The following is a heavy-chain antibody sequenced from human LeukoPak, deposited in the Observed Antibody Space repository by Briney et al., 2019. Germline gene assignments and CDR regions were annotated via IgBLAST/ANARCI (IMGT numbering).Heavy chain of an antibody. V-gene: IGHV3-23*01. D-gene: IGHD5/OR15-5a*01. J-gene: IGHJ4*02. CDR1: GFTFSTYG. Sequence: GRSLRLSCAASGFTFSTYGMSWVRQAPGMGLEWVSSISNNGGDTYYADSVKGRLTISRDNSKNTLYLQINSLRAEDTAMYYCAKSMSTFYRGFFDYWGQGTLVSVSS. CDR3: AKSMSTFYRGFFDY. CDR2: ISNNGGDT.